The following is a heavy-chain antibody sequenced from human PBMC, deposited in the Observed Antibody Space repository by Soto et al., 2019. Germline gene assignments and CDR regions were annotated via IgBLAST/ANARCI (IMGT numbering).Heavy chain of an antibody. CDR2: IWYDGSNK. V-gene: IGHV3-33*01. CDR3: ARGDSYDSSGDLDP. CDR1: GFTLNRYV. Sequence: LXLSCAASGFTLNRYVMHWFLQAPVEGLEWVAVIWYDGSNKYYADSVKGRFTISRDNSKNTLYLQMNSLRAEDTAVYYCARGDSYDSSGDLDPWGQRTLVTVSS. J-gene: IGHJ5*02. D-gene: IGHD3-22*01.